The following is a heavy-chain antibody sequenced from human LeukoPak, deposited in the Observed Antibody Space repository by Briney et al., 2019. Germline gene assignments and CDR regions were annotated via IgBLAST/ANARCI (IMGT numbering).Heavy chain of an antibody. CDR1: GFAFSSYG. CDR3: AKAPPDSYYYYYGMDV. J-gene: IGHJ6*02. CDR2: ISNSGGSL. V-gene: IGHV3-23*01. D-gene: IGHD5-18*01. Sequence: PGGSLRLSCAASGFAFSSYGMSWVRQAPGKGLEWVSAISNSGGSLYHADSVKGRFTISRDNFKNTLYLQMNSLRTEDTAVYYCAKAPPDSYYYYYGMDVWGQGTTVTVSS.